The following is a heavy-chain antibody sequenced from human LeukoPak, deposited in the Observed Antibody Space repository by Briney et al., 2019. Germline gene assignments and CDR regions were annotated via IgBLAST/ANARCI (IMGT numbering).Heavy chain of an antibody. D-gene: IGHD6-19*01. Sequence: GGSLRLSCAASGFXVSSNYMSWVRQAPGKGLEWVSLIYSGGTTYYAESVKGRFTISRDNSKNTLYLQMNSLRAEDTAVYYCARLSGWSDYWGQGTLVTVSS. CDR2: IYSGGTT. CDR3: ARLSGWSDY. V-gene: IGHV3-53*01. J-gene: IGHJ4*02. CDR1: GFXVSSNY.